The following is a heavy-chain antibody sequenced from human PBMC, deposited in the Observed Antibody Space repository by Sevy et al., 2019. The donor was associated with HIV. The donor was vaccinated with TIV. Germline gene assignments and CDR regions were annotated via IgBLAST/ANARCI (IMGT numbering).Heavy chain of an antibody. Sequence: GGSLRLSCAASGFIFGTYAMSWVRQAPGKGLEWVSAISGSGGSTYYADSLKGRFTISRDNSKKKLYLQMNSLRAEDTAVYYCAQGDRTFYGMDVWGQGTTVTVSS. CDR3: AQGDRTFYGMDV. CDR1: GFIFGTYA. V-gene: IGHV3-23*01. CDR2: ISGSGGST. J-gene: IGHJ6*02.